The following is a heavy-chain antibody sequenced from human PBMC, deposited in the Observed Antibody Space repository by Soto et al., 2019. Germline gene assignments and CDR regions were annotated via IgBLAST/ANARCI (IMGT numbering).Heavy chain of an antibody. CDR2: ISGSGGST. D-gene: IGHD5-18*01. Sequence: PGGSLRLSCAASGFTFSSYAMSWVRQAPGKGLEWVSAISGSGGSTYYADSVKGRFTISRDNSKNTLYLQMNSLRAEDTAVYYCAKDPIEIQLWPKYYFDYWGQGTLVTVSS. CDR3: AKDPIEIQLWPKYYFDY. CDR1: GFTFSSYA. V-gene: IGHV3-23*01. J-gene: IGHJ4*02.